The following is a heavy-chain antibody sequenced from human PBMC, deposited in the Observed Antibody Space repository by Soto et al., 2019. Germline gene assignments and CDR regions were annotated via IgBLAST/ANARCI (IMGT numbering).Heavy chain of an antibody. CDR2: INHSGST. CDR1: GGSFSGYY. CDR3: ARGKGVLRYFDWLLVVGWFDP. V-gene: IGHV4-34*01. Sequence: QVQLQQWGAGLLKPSETLSLTCAVYGGSFSGYYWSWIRQPPGKGLEWIGEINHSGSTNYNPSLNVRVTLHVYTSNHQFSLVVSSVTAADTAVYSCARGKGVLRYFDWLLVVGWFDPWGQGTLVTVSS. J-gene: IGHJ5*02. D-gene: IGHD3-9*01.